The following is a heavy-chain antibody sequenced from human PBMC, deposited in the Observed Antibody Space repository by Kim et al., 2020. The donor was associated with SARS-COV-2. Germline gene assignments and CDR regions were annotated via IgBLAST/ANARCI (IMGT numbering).Heavy chain of an antibody. J-gene: IGHJ4*02. Sequence: GRFTISRDNSKNTLYLQMNSLRAEDTAVYYCAKDLGPLTMVRGVRFPYGDWGQGTLVTVSS. V-gene: IGHV3-30*02. D-gene: IGHD3-10*01. CDR3: AKDLGPLTMVRGVRFPYGD.